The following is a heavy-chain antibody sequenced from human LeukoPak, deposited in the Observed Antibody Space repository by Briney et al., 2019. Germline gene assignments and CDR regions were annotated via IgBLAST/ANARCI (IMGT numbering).Heavy chain of an antibody. CDR1: GFTFSSYA. D-gene: IGHD2-2*01. CDR3: ASIFWGYCSSTSCYVDY. V-gene: IGHV3-30-3*01. CDR2: ISYEGSIK. Sequence: HPGGSLRLSCAASGFTFSSYAMHWVRQAPGEGLEWVAVISYEGSIKHYTDSVKGRFTISRNTTTNTLYLQMSSLRPEDTAVYYCASIFWGYCSSTSCYVDYWGQGTLVSVSS. J-gene: IGHJ4*02.